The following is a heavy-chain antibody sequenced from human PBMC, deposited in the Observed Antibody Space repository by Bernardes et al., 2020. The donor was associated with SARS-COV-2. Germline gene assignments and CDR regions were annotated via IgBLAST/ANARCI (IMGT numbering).Heavy chain of an antibody. V-gene: IGHV3-15*01. CDR3: TTTPSLPFDR. CDR1: RFTFSNDW. J-gene: IGHJ3*02. Sequence: VGSLRLSCAASRFTFSNDWMSWVRQAPGKGLEWVGRIKSKANGGSVDYAATVKGRFTISRDDSKNTLYMQMNSLKTEDTAVYYCTTTPSLPFDRWGQGTMVSVSS. CDR2: IKSKANGGSV.